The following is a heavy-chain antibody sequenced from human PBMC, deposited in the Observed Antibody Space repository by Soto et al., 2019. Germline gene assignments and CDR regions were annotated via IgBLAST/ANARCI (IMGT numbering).Heavy chain of an antibody. D-gene: IGHD5-12*01. V-gene: IGHV3-33*01. CDR2: IWYDGSNK. Sequence: GGSLRLSCAASGFTFSSYGMHWVRQAPGKGLEWVAVIWYDGSNKYYADSVKGRFTISRDNSKNTLYLQMNSLRAEDTAVYYCARAGSLGLVATITENWFDPWGQGTLVTVSS. CDR3: ARAGSLGLVATITENWFDP. CDR1: GFTFSSYG. J-gene: IGHJ5*02.